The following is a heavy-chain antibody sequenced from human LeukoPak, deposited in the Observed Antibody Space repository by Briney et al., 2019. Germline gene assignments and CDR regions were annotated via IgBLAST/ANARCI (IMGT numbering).Heavy chain of an antibody. Sequence: KPSETQSLTCAVSGGSFSAYYWSWIRQPPGQGLEWIGEINHSGSTNYKASLKSRVTISVDTSKKQFSLKLSSVTAADTAVYYCANLVRDYWGQGTLVTVSS. V-gene: IGHV4-34*01. CDR2: INHSGST. CDR1: GGSFSAYY. D-gene: IGHD3-10*01. J-gene: IGHJ4*02. CDR3: ANLVRDY.